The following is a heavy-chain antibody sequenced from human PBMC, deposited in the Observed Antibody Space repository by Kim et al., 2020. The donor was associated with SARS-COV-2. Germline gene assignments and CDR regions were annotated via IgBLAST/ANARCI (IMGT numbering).Heavy chain of an antibody. J-gene: IGHJ6*02. V-gene: IGHV4-59*13. CDR2: IYYSGST. CDR1: GGSISSYY. CDR3: ARDGGYSSSWYSYYYYGMDV. Sequence: AETLSLTCTVSGGSISSYYWSWIRQPPGKGLEWIGYIYYSGSTNYKPSLKSRVTISVDTSKNQFSLKLSSVTAADTAVYYCARDGGYSSSWYSYYYYGMDVWGQGTTVTVSS. D-gene: IGHD6-13*01.